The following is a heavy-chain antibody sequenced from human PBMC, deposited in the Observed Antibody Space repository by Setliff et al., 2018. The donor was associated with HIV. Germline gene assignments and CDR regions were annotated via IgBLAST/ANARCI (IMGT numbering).Heavy chain of an antibody. J-gene: IGHJ4*02. CDR2: TIPMFGTA. Sequence: SVKVSCKASGGTFGIYGISWVRQAPGQGLEWMGGTIPMFGTANYAQKFQGRVTITADKSTSTAYMELSSLRSEDTAVYYCASPYYYDSSGYYGYYFDYWGQGTLVTVSS. CDR3: ASPYYYDSSGYYGYYFDY. D-gene: IGHD3-22*01. V-gene: IGHV1-69*06. CDR1: GGTFGIYG.